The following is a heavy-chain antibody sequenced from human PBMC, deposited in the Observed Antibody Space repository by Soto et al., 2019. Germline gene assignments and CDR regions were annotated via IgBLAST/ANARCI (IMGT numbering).Heavy chain of an antibody. CDR1: GGTFISYG. D-gene: IGHD2-2*01. Sequence: QVQLVQSGAEVKKPGSLVKVSCKASGGTFISYGINWVRQAPGQGLEWMGGNIPIFGTAKYAQKFQGRVTITADESTSTAYMELSSLRSEDTAVYYCARDLGPAALSDAFDVWGQGTMVTISS. CDR3: ARDLGPAALSDAFDV. J-gene: IGHJ3*01. V-gene: IGHV1-69*01. CDR2: NIPIFGTA.